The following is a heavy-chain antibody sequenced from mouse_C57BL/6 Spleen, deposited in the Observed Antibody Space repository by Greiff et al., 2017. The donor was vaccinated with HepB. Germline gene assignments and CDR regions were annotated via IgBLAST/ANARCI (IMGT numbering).Heavy chain of an antibody. CDR3: ARSRGIYDGYYVAFFDY. CDR1: GYTFTDYN. Sequence: VQLQQSGPELVKPGASVKMSCKASGYTFTDYNMHWVKQSHGKSLEWIGYINPNNGGTSYNQKFKGKATLTVNKSSSTAYMELRRLTSEDSAVYYCARSRGIYDGYYVAFFDYWGQGTTLTVSS. V-gene: IGHV1-22*01. D-gene: IGHD2-3*01. CDR2: INPNNGGT. J-gene: IGHJ2*01.